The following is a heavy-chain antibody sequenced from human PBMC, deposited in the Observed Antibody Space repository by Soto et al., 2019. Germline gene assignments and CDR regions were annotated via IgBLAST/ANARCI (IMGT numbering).Heavy chain of an antibody. Sequence: EVQLVESGGGLVKPGESLRLSCAASGFTFTNAWMNWVRQAPGKGLEWVGRIRSKTDGGTPDYAAPVKGRFTISRDDSKNTLYVQMNSLQTADTAIYYCTTEKGYWGQGTLVTVSS. V-gene: IGHV3-15*07. J-gene: IGHJ4*02. CDR1: GFTFTNAW. CDR2: IRSKTDGGTP. CDR3: TTEKGY.